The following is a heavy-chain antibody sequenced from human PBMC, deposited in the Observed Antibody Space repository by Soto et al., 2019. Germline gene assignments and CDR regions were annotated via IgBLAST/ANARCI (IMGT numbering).Heavy chain of an antibody. CDR3: AGGGVRGVITRTRDYYGMDV. Sequence: PGESLKISCKGSGYSFTSYWIGWVRQMPGKGLEWMGIIYPGDSDTRYIPSFQGQVTISADKSISTAYLQWSSLKASDTAMYYCAGGGVRGVITRTRDYYGMDVWGQGTTVTVSS. J-gene: IGHJ6*02. CDR1: GYSFTSYW. CDR2: IYPGDSDT. D-gene: IGHD3-10*01. V-gene: IGHV5-51*01.